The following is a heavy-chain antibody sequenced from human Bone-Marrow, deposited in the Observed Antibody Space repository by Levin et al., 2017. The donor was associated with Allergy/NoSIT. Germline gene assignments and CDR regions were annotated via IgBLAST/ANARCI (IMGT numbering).Heavy chain of an antibody. J-gene: IGHJ4*02. Sequence: GESLKISCKASGYTFSSYYMHWVRQAPGQGLEWMGIINPSGGSTDYAQRFQGRVTMTRDTSTSTVYMELSSLRSEDTAVYYCAREASGTVFDYWGLGTLVTVSS. V-gene: IGHV1-46*01. CDR2: INPSGGST. D-gene: IGHD6-13*01. CDR3: AREASGTVFDY. CDR1: GYTFSSYY.